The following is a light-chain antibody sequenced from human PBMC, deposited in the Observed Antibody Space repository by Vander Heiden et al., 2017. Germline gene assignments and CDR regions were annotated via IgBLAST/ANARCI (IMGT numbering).Light chain of an antibody. Sequence: DIQMTQSPSTLSASVGDRVTITCRASQSISSWLAWDQQKPGKAPKLLIYKASSLESGVQSRFSGSGSGTEFTLTSSSLQTDDFATYYTQQYNIWTFGQGTKVEIK. CDR3: QQYNIWT. V-gene: IGKV1-5*03. J-gene: IGKJ1*01. CDR1: QSISSW. CDR2: KAS.